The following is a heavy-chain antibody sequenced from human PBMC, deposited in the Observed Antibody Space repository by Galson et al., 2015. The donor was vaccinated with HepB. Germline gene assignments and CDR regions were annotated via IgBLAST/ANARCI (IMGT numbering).Heavy chain of an antibody. CDR3: ARDNGYNYGSTFYFDS. D-gene: IGHD5-18*01. J-gene: IGHJ4*02. CDR2: IYASGTT. Sequence: PAGRGLEWIGRIYASGTTNYNPSLKSRVTMSVDTSKNQFSLKLDSVTAADTGVYYCARDNGYNYGSTFYFDSWGRGTRVTVSS. V-gene: IGHV4-4*07.